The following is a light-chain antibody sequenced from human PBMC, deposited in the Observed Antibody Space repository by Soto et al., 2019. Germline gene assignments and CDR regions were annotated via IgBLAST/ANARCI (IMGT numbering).Light chain of an antibody. CDR1: TGAVTSGHY. CDR2: DTN. Sequence: QAVVTQEPSLTLSPGGTVTLTCGSSTGAVTSGHYPYWFQQKPGQAPRTLIYDTNNKHSWTPARFSGSLLGGKAALTLSGAQPEDEDEYYCLFSYSGGREVFGGGTKLTVL. J-gene: IGLJ2*01. CDR3: LFSYSGGREV. V-gene: IGLV7-46*01.